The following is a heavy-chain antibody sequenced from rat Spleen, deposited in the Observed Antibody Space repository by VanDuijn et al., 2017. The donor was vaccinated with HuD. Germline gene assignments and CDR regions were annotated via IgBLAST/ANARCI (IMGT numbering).Heavy chain of an antibody. CDR1: GFSLTTYG. D-gene: IGHD1-1*01. Sequence: QVQLKESGPGLVQPAQTLSLTCTVSGFSLTTYGVSWVRQPPEKGLEWIGGTWSGGTTDYKSAFKSRLSISRDTSKSQNFLKXXSLQTEDXXXYYXXXGGXXXYXXXWGPGTXXTVSS. CDR2: TWSGGTT. V-gene: IGHV2-16*01. J-gene: IGHJ1*01. CDR3: XXGGXXXYXXX.